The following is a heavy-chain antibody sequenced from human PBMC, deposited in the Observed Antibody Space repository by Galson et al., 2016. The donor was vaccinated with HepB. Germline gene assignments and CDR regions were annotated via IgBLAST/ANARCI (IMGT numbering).Heavy chain of an antibody. Sequence: SLRLSCAASGFTLSDSYVDWVRQAPGKGLEWVARSRNKANGFITDYAASVKGRFTLSRDDSQNSVYLQMNSLKTEDTAMYYCARAAGGFDLWGRGILVTVSS. J-gene: IGHJ2*01. D-gene: IGHD1-14*01. CDR2: SRNKANGFIT. V-gene: IGHV3-72*01. CDR3: ARAAGGFDL. CDR1: GFTLSDSY.